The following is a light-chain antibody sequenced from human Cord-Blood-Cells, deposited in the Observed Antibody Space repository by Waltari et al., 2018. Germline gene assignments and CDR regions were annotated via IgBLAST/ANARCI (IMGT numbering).Light chain of an antibody. CDR2: DAS. CDR3: QQCNSYLYT. Sequence: AIQLTQSPSSLSASVGDRVTITCRASQGISSALAWYHQKPGKAPKLLIYDASSLESGVPSRFSGSGSGTDFTLTISSLQPEDFATYYCQQCNSYLYTFGQGTKLEIK. V-gene: IGKV1-13*02. CDR1: QGISSA. J-gene: IGKJ2*01.